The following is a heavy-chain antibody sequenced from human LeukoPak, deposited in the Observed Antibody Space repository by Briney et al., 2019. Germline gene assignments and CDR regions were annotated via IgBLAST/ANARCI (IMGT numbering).Heavy chain of an antibody. V-gene: IGHV4-30-2*01. CDR3: ASGVVPAAKGYFDY. CDR1: GGSISSGGYY. D-gene: IGHD2-2*01. J-gene: IGHJ4*02. Sequence: PSETLSLTCTVSGGSISSGGYYWSWIRQPPGKGLEWIGYIYHSGSTYYNPSLKSRVTISVDRSKNQFSLKLSSVTAADTAVYYCASGVVPAAKGYFDYWGQGILVTVSS. CDR2: IYHSGST.